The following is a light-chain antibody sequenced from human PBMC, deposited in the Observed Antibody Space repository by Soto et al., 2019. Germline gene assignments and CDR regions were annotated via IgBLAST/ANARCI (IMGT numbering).Light chain of an antibody. CDR2: DAS. J-gene: IGKJ4*01. CDR3: QQRSNWPPLT. CDR1: QSVSRH. Sequence: EIVLTQSPATLSLSPGERATLSCRASQSVSRHLAWYQQKPGQAPRLLIYDASNRATGIPARFSGSGSGTDFTLTISSLEPEDFAVYYCQQRSNWPPLTFGGGTKVDIK. V-gene: IGKV3-11*01.